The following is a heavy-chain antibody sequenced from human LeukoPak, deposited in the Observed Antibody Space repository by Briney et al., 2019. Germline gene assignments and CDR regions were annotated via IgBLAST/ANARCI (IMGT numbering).Heavy chain of an antibody. CDR1: GFRFSGSA. CDR3: TALGIAAAGMDY. Sequence: QPGRSLRLSCVASGFRFSGSAIHWVRQASGKGLEWLGRIRSKANSYATAYGASVEGRFTISRDDSKNTAYLQMNSLITEDTAVYFCTALGIAAAGMDYWGQGTLVTVSS. V-gene: IGHV3-73*01. D-gene: IGHD6-13*01. J-gene: IGHJ4*02. CDR2: IRSKANSYAT.